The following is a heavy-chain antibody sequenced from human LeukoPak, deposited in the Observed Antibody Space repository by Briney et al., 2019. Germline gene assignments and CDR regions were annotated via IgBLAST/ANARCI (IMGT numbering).Heavy chain of an antibody. Sequence: PGGSLRLSCAASGFTFSSYGMHWVRQAPGKGLEWVAVIWYDGGNKYYADSVKGRFTISRDNSKNTLYLQMNSLRAEDTAVYYLGRGGGKGLLFGLWGQGTLVTVSS. CDR2: IWYDGGNK. CDR1: GFTFSSYG. CDR3: GRGGGKGLLFGL. D-gene: IGHD2-15*01. J-gene: IGHJ4*02. V-gene: IGHV3-33*01.